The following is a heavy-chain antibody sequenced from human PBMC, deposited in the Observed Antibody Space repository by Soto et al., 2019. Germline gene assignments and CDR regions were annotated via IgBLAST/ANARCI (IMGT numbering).Heavy chain of an antibody. J-gene: IGHJ4*02. CDR3: ARVDGYTYPNDY. CDR2: IESSSSYI. CDR1: GFIFSTYG. V-gene: IGHV3-21*01. D-gene: IGHD5-12*01. Sequence: GGSLRLSCAASGFIFSTYGMIWVRQAPGQGLEWVSSIESSSSYIYYSDSVKGRFTISRDNAKNSLYLQMNSLRAEDTAVYYCARVDGYTYPNDYWGQGTLVT.